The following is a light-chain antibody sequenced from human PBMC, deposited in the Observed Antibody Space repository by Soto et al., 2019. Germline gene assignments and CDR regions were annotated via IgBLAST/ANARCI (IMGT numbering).Light chain of an antibody. CDR3: CSYADVSSYV. V-gene: IGLV2-23*02. J-gene: IGLJ1*01. CDR2: EVS. CDR1: SSNVGTYNL. Sequence: QPVLTQPASVSGSPGQSITISCTGTSSNVGTYNLVSWYQQHPGEAPKLLIYEVSERPSGVSIRFTASKSGNTASLTISGLQAEDEADYYCCSYADVSSYVFGTGTKLTVL.